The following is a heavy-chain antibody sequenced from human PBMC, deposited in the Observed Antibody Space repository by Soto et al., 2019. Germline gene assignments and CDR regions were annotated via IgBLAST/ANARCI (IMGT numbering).Heavy chain of an antibody. CDR2: IIPIFGTA. D-gene: IGHD3-22*01. CDR3: ARGDSYYYDSSGYYSHAFDI. V-gene: IGHV1-69*13. CDR1: GGTFSSYA. Sequence: ASVKVSCKASGGTFSSYAISWVRQAPGQGLEWMGGIIPIFGTANYAQKFQGRVTITADESTSTAYMELSSLGSEDTAVYYCARGDSYYYDSSGYYSHAFDIWGQGTMVTVSS. J-gene: IGHJ3*02.